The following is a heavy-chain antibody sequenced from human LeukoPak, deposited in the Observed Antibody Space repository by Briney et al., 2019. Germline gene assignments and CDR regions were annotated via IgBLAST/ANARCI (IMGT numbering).Heavy chain of an antibody. D-gene: IGHD3-16*02. Sequence: GGSLRLSCAASGFTFSSYAMHWVRQAPGKGLEWVAVISYDGSNKYYADSVKGRFTISRDNSKNTLYLQMNSLRAEDTAVYYCARDGTMITFGGVIVHYYYYYMDVWGKGTTVTVSS. J-gene: IGHJ6*03. CDR1: GFTFSSYA. V-gene: IGHV3-30*04. CDR2: ISYDGSNK. CDR3: ARDGTMITFGGVIVHYYYYYMDV.